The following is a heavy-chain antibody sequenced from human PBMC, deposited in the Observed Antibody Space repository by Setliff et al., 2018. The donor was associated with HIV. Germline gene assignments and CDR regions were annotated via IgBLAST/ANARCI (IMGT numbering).Heavy chain of an antibody. V-gene: IGHV3-74*01. D-gene: IGHD7-27*01. CDR3: AKPSPTNWGVVGDY. CDR2: SNNDGSDI. Sequence: GGSLRLSCAASGFSFGSYWMHWVRQVPGEGLVWVSRSNNDGSDIRYLDSVRGRFTVTRDNAENTVYLQMNSLRVEDTAVYYCAKPSPTNWGVVGDYWGQGTLVTVS. CDR1: GFSFGSYW. J-gene: IGHJ4*02.